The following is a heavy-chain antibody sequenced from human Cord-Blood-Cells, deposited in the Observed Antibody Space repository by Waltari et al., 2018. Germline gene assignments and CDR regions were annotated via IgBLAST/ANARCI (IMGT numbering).Heavy chain of an antibody. CDR3: TTDIVAGEEQLSY. D-gene: IGHD6-6*01. J-gene: IGHJ4*02. CDR1: GFTFSNAW. V-gene: IGHV3-15*01. Sequence: EVQLVESGGGLVKPGGSLRLSCAASGFTFSNAWMRWVRQAPGKGVEWVGRIKSKTDGGTTDYAAPVKGRFTISRDDSKNTLYLQMNSLKTEDTAVYYCTTDIVAGEEQLSYWGQGTLVTVSS. CDR2: IKSKTDGGTT.